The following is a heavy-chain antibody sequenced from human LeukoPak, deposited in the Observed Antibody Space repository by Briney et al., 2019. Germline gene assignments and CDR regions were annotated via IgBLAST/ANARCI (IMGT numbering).Heavy chain of an antibody. Sequence: ASVKVSCKASGYTFIGYYIHWVRQAPGQGLEWMGWINPNSGGTNYAQKFQGRVTMTRDTSISTAYMELSRLRSDDTAVFYCARDYYDSSGYGSFDYWGQGTLVTVSS. D-gene: IGHD3-22*01. CDR2: INPNSGGT. J-gene: IGHJ4*02. CDR3: ARDYYDSSGYGSFDY. V-gene: IGHV1-2*02. CDR1: GYTFIGYY.